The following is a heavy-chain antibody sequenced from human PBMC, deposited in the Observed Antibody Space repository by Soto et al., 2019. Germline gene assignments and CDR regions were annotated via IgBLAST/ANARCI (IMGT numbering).Heavy chain of an antibody. CDR3: ARNGYCSGGSCYSGWFDP. J-gene: IGHJ5*02. CDR1: GGSISSYD. D-gene: IGHD2-15*01. CDR2: IYYSGST. V-gene: IGHV4-59*01. Sequence: PSETLSLTCTVSGGSISSYDWSWIRQPPGKGLEWIGYIYYSGSTNYNPSLKSRVTISVDTSKNQFSLKLSSVTAADTAVYYCARNGYCSGGSCYSGWFDPWGQGTLVTVSS.